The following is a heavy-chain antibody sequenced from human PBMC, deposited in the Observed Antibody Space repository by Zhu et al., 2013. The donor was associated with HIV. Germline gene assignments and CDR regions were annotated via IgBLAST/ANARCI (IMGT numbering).Heavy chain of an antibody. Sequence: QVQLVQSGADVRKPGASLKVSCKASGYTFTAYYLHWVRQAPGQGLEWMGWINPNSGGTNYAQKFQGRVTMTRDTSISTAYMELSRLRSDDTAVYYCARRTTIGNWFDPWGQGTLVTVSS. D-gene: IGHD1-7*01. V-gene: IGHV1-2*02. CDR3: ARRTTIGNWFDP. J-gene: IGHJ5*02. CDR2: INPNSGGT. CDR1: GYTFTAYY.